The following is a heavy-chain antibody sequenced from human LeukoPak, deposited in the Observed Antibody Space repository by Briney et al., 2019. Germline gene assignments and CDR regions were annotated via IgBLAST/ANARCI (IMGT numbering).Heavy chain of an antibody. J-gene: IGHJ5*02. D-gene: IGHD3-3*01. V-gene: IGHV1-58*02. CDR2: IVVGSGNT. Sequence: PVKVSCKASGFTFTSSAMQWVRQARGQRLEWIGWIVVGSGNTNYAQKFQERVTITRDMSTSTAYMELSSLRSEDTAVYYCARGGGFPYNWFDPWGQGTLVTVSS. CDR3: ARGGGFPYNWFDP. CDR1: GFTFTSSA.